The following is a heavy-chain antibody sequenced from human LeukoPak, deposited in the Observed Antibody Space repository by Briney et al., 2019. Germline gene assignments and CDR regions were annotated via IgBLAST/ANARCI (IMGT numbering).Heavy chain of an antibody. V-gene: IGHV4-59*08. CDR3: ARHSMAHYDSHVSRPHFDY. J-gene: IGHJ4*02. CDR2: IYYSGST. D-gene: IGHD3-22*01. CDR1: GGSISSYY. Sequence: SETLSLTCTVSGGSISSYYWSWIRQPPGKGLEWIGYIYYSGSTNYNPSLKSRVTISVDTSKNQFSLKLRSVTAADTAVYYCARHSMAHYDSHVSRPHFDYWGQGILVTVFS.